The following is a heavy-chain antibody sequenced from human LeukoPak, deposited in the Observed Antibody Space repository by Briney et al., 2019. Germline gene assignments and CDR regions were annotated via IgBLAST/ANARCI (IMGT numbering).Heavy chain of an antibody. CDR1: GYTFTSYG. CDR2: ISAYNGNT. CDR3: ARVEYYYDSSGYYYGLLDY. Sequence: ASVKVSCKASGYTFTSYGISWVRQAPGQGLEWMGWISAYNGNTNYARKLQGRVTMTTDTSTSTAYMELRSLRSDDTAVYYCARVEYYYDSSGYYYGLLDYWGQGTLVTVSS. D-gene: IGHD3-22*01. V-gene: IGHV1-18*01. J-gene: IGHJ4*02.